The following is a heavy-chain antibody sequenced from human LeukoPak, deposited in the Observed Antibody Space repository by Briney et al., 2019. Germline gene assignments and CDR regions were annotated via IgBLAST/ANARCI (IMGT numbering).Heavy chain of an antibody. CDR2: ISSSSSTI. V-gene: IGHV3-48*02. Sequence: PGGSLRLSCAASGFTFSDYYMNWVRQAPGKGLEWVSYISSSSSTIYYADSVKGRFTISRDNAKNSLYLQMNSLRDEDTAVYYCARGYCSGGSCYSNWFDPWGQGTLVTVSS. CDR1: GFTFSDYY. J-gene: IGHJ5*02. CDR3: ARGYCSGGSCYSNWFDP. D-gene: IGHD2-15*01.